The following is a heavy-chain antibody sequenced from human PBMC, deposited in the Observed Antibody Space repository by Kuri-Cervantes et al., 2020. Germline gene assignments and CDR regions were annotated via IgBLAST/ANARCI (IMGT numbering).Heavy chain of an antibody. D-gene: IGHD2-8*01. J-gene: IGHJ5*02. Sequence: GESLKISCAASRFTFSSYAMHWVRQAPGKGLEWVAVISYDGSNKNYADSVKGRFTISRDNSKNTLYLQMNSLRAEDTAVYYCARVHNGVYSWFDPWGQGTLVTVSS. CDR1: RFTFSSYA. V-gene: IGHV3-30-3*01. CDR2: ISYDGSNK. CDR3: ARVHNGVYSWFDP.